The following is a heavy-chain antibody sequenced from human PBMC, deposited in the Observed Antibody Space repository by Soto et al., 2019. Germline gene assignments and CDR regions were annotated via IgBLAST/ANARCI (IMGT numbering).Heavy chain of an antibody. V-gene: IGHV3-21*01. CDR2: ISSSGDYT. J-gene: IGHJ5*02. CDR1: GFTFSSYT. CDR3: ARETGYTTTWTNWFDP. Sequence: GGSLRLSCAASGFTFSSYTMNWVRQAPGKGLEWVSSISSSGDYTYYADSMKGRDTISRDNAKNSLYLRVTSLRAEDTAFYYCARETGYTTTWTNWFDPWGQGTLVTVSS. D-gene: IGHD6-13*01.